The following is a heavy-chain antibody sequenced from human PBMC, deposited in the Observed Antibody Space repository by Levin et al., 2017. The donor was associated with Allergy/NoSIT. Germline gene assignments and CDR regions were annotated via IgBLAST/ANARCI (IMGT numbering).Heavy chain of an antibody. CDR3: ARGSRGPRLAD. Sequence: SQTLSLTCAVYGGSFSAYYWSWIRQPPGKEPEWIGEIKDSGRATNYHPSLKSRATISVDTSKKQFSLRLTSVTAADTAVYYCARGSRGPRLADWGQGTLVTVSS. CDR1: GGSFSAYY. D-gene: IGHD6-6*01. V-gene: IGHV4-34*01. CDR2: IKDSGRAT. J-gene: IGHJ4*02.